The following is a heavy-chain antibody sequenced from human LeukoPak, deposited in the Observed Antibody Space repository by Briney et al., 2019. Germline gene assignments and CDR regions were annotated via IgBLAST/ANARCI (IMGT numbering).Heavy chain of an antibody. CDR2: IYTSGST. CDR1: GGSISNYY. CDR3: ARDRYDSVYNWFDP. D-gene: IGHD3-22*01. J-gene: IGHJ5*02. Sequence: SETLSLTCTVSGGSISNYYWSWIRQPAGKGLEWIGRIYTSGSTNYNPNYNPSLKSRVTMSVGTSKNQFSLKLTSVTAADTAVYYCARDRYDSVYNWFDPWGQGTLVTVSS. V-gene: IGHV4-4*07.